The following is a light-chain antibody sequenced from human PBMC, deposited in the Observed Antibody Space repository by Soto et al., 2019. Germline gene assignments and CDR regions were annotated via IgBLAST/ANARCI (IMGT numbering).Light chain of an antibody. Sequence: DLQMTQSHSTLSVSVGDRVTITCRASQSISSWLAWYQQKPGKAPKLLIYKASSLESGVPSRFSGSGSGTEFTLTISSLQPDDFATYYCQQYNSYSRTFGQGTKVEIK. CDR3: QQYNSYSRT. CDR1: QSISSW. J-gene: IGKJ1*01. CDR2: KAS. V-gene: IGKV1-5*03.